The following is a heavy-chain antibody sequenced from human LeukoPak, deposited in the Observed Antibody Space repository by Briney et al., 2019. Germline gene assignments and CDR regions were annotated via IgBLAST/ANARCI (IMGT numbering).Heavy chain of an antibody. CDR1: GYTFTSYD. D-gene: IGHD5-24*01. V-gene: IGHV1-8*01. CDR2: MNPNSGNT. CDR3: ARGGGDGYNKNGALDY. J-gene: IGHJ4*02. Sequence: ASVKVSCKASGYTFTSYDINWVRQATGQGLEWMGWMNPNSGNTGYAQKLQGRVTMTTDTSTSTAYTELRSLRSDDTAVYYCARGGGDGYNKNGALDYWGQGTLVTVSS.